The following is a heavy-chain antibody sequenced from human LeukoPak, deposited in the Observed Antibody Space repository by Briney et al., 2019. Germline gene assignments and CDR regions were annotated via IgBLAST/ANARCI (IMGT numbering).Heavy chain of an antibody. J-gene: IGHJ4*02. CDR1: GFFFGDFG. Sequence: PGGSLRLSCAASGFFFGDFGMNWVRQSPGKGLEWVSSISPGSDFTYYADSMKGRFTISRDNAKSSLYLQMNSLRADDTAAYYCARGDSAPYFLPSRLPYWGQGILVTVSS. CDR3: ARGDSAPYFLPSRLPY. V-gene: IGHV3-21*06. D-gene: IGHD3-22*01. CDR2: ISPGSDFT.